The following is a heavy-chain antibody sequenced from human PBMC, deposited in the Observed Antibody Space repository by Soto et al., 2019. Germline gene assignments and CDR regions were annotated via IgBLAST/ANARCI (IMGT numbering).Heavy chain of an antibody. J-gene: IGHJ4*02. V-gene: IGHV1-69*06. Sequence: SVKVSCKASGGSFSTYAINWLRQAPGQGLEWTGGIIPLFGTENYAQNFQDRFTFTADKSTTTAYMEVRRLRSEDTAVYYCAKAPGQWLVRLWIDYWGQGTLVTVSS. CDR2: IIPLFGTE. D-gene: IGHD6-19*01. CDR1: GGSFSTYA. CDR3: AKAPGQWLVRLWIDY.